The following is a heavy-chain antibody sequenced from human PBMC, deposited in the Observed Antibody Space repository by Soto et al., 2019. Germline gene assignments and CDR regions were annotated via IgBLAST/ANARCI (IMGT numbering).Heavy chain of an antibody. CDR2: ISGSADGT. CDR1: GFTFDSYA. CDR3: AKDTVGGLSFWSGYYRGGFDV. V-gene: IGHV3-23*01. Sequence: EVKLLESGGGLAQPGGSLRLSCVGSGFTFDSYAISWVRQAPGERLQWIAAISGSADGTDYAHSVRGRFTISRDNAKKAVHPQMDRLRVEHTAVYFCAKDTVGGLSFWSGYYRGGFDVWGQETLVTVS. D-gene: IGHD3-3*01. J-gene: IGHJ3*01.